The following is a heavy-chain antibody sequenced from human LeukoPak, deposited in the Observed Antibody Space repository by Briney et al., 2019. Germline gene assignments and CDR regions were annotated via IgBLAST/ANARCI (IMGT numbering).Heavy chain of an antibody. CDR2: MNPNSGNT. D-gene: IGHD3-22*01. J-gene: IGHJ4*02. Sequence: ASVKVSCKASGYTFTSYDINWVRQATGQGLEWMGWMNPNSGNTGYAQKFQGRVTMTRNTSISTAYMEPSSLRSEDTAVYYCARGACYDSSGYYMVDYWGQGTLVTVSS. V-gene: IGHV1-8*01. CDR3: ARGACYDSSGYYMVDY. CDR1: GYTFTSYD.